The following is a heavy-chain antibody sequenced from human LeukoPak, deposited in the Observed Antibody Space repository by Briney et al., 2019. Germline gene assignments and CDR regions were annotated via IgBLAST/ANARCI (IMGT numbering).Heavy chain of an antibody. Sequence: GRSLSLSCAASGFTFSSYAMHWVRQAPGKGLEWVAVISYDGSNKYYADSVKGRFTISRDNSKNTLYLQMNSLRAEDTAVYYCARDHGGGSYFDYWGQGTLVTVSS. CDR3: ARDHGGGSYFDY. CDR2: ISYDGSNK. V-gene: IGHV3-30*04. D-gene: IGHD2-15*01. J-gene: IGHJ4*02. CDR1: GFTFSSYA.